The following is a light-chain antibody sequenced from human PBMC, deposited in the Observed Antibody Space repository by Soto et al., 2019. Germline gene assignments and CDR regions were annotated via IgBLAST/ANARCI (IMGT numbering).Light chain of an antibody. CDR1: QTISNY. V-gene: IGKV1-39*01. CDR2: LAS. Sequence: DIQRTQSPSSLSTSVGDRVTITCRASQTISNYLHWYQQSPGKAPNLLIYLASNLQSGVPSRFSGSGSGTDFTLTISSLQPEDFATYYCQQSYSAPQTFGQGTKVEIK. J-gene: IGKJ1*01. CDR3: QQSYSAPQT.